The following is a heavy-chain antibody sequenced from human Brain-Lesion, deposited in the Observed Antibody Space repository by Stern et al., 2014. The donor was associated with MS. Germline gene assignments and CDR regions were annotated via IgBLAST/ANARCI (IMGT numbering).Heavy chain of an antibody. J-gene: IGHJ5*02. V-gene: IGHV1-69*06. CDR1: GGTFGTYP. CDR2: IIPIFGSP. CDR3: AKDGPALVTNWFDP. Sequence: VQLVESGPEVKKPGSSVQVPCKASGGTFGTYPITRLRQAPGQGLEWMGRIIPIFGSPNYAQKFQGRVTITADRSTTTVYMKLSSLKSDDAAVYYCAKDGPALVTNWFDPWGRGTLVTVSS. D-gene: IGHD5-18*01.